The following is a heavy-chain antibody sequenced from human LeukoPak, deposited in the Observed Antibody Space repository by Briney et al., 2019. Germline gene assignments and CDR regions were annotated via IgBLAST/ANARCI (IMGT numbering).Heavy chain of an antibody. CDR3: AREGIVLMVYHFDY. J-gene: IGHJ4*02. CDR1: GFTFSSYT. CDR2: ISSSSSYI. D-gene: IGHD2-8*01. V-gene: IGHV3-21*01. Sequence: GGSLRLSCAASGFTFSSYTMNWVRQAPGKGLEWVSSISSSSSYISYAHSVKGRFTISRDNAKNSLSLQMNSLRAEDTAVYYCAREGIVLMVYHFDYWGQGTLVTVSS.